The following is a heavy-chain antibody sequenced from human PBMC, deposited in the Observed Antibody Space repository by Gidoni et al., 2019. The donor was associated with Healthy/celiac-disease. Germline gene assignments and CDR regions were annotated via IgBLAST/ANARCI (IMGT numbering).Heavy chain of an antibody. Sequence: QVQLVQSGAEVKKPGASVKVSCKASVYTFTSYGISWVRQAPGQGLEWMGWISAYNGNTNYAQKLQGRVTMTTDTSTSTAYMELRSLRSDDTAVYYCARDGLPSGLHSSGWYWNYWGQGTLVTVSS. J-gene: IGHJ4*02. D-gene: IGHD6-19*01. CDR3: ARDGLPSGLHSSGWYWNY. V-gene: IGHV1-18*01. CDR1: VYTFTSYG. CDR2: ISAYNGNT.